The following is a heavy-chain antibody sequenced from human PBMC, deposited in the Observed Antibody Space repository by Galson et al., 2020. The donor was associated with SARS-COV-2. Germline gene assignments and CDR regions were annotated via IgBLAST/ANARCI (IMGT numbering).Heavy chain of an antibody. CDR3: ARDDPVTTGAFDI. J-gene: IGHJ3*02. D-gene: IGHD4-17*01. Sequence: SQTLSLTCSVSGYSISSGYYWGWIRQPPGKGLEWIGGIFHSGSTYYNPSLKSRVTISIDTSKNQFSLKLSSVTAADTGVYYCARDDPVTTGAFDIWGQGTMVTVSS. CDR2: IFHSGST. CDR1: GYSISSGYY. V-gene: IGHV4-38-2*02.